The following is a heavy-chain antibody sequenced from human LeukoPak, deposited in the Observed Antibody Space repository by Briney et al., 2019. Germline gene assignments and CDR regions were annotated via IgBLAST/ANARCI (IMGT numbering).Heavy chain of an antibody. CDR1: DGSISSYY. CDR2: IYYSGST. J-gene: IGHJ4*02. D-gene: IGHD4-17*01. CDR3: ARIYGDYVDY. Sequence: SETLSLTCTVSDGSISSYYWSWIRQPPGKGLEWIGYIYYSGSTNYNPSLKSRVTISVDTSKNQFFLILSSVTAADTAVYYCARIYGDYVDYWGQGTLVTVSS. V-gene: IGHV4-59*01.